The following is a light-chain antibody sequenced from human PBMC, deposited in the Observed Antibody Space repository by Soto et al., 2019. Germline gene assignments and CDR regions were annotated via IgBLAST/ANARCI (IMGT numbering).Light chain of an antibody. V-gene: IGKV3-15*01. CDR1: QSVSSN. CDR3: QQYNNWLFT. CDR2: GAS. J-gene: IGKJ3*01. Sequence: EIVMTQSPATLSVSPGERATLSCRASQSVSSNLAWYQQKPGQAPRLLIYGASTRATGIPATFSGSGSGTDFTLTIISLQSEDFAVYYCQQYNNWLFTFGPGTKVDIK.